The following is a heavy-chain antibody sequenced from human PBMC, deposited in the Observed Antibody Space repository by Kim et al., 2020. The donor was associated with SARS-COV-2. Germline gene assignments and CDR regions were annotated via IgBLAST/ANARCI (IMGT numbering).Heavy chain of an antibody. D-gene: IGHD5-12*01. V-gene: IGHV4-39*01. Sequence: SETLSLTCTVSGGSISSSSYYWGWIRQPPGKGLEWIGSIYYSGSTYYNPSLKSRVTISVDTSKNQFSLKLSSVTAADTAVYYCARFPIRGGYESRAFDIWGQGTMVTVSS. CDR1: GGSISSSSYY. CDR2: IYYSGST. J-gene: IGHJ3*02. CDR3: ARFPIRGGYESRAFDI.